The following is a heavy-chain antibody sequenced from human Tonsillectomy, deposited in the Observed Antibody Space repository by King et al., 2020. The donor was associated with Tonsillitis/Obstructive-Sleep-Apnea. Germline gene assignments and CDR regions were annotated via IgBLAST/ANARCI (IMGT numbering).Heavy chain of an antibody. CDR3: ARAHYDILTGYLLPFDY. CDR2: INSDGSST. Sequence: VQLVQSGGGLVQPGGSLRLSCAASGFTFSSYWMHWVRQAPGKGLVWVSRINSDGSSTSYADSVKGRFTISRDNAKNTLYLQMNSLRAEDKAVYYCARAHYDILTGYLLPFDYWGQGTLVTVSS. D-gene: IGHD3-9*01. V-gene: IGHV3-74*01. J-gene: IGHJ4*02. CDR1: GFTFSSYW.